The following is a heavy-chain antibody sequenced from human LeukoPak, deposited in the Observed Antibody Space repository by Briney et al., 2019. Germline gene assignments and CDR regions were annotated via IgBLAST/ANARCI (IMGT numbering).Heavy chain of an antibody. D-gene: IGHD5-12*01. CDR2: ISWNSGSI. Sequence: GGSLRLSCAASGFTFSSYAMHWVRQAPGKGLEWVSGISWNSGSIGYADSVKGRFTISRDNAKNSLYLQMNSLRAEDTALYYCAKEIYSGYDLGEYYFDYWGQGTLVTVSS. CDR3: AKEIYSGYDLGEYYFDY. CDR1: GFTFSSYA. J-gene: IGHJ4*02. V-gene: IGHV3-9*01.